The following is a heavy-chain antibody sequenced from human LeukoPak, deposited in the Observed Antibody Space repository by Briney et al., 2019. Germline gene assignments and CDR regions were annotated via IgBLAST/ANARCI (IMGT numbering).Heavy chain of an antibody. V-gene: IGHV3-49*03. CDR2: IRSKAYGGTT. J-gene: IGHJ5*02. Sequence: GGSLRLSCTASGFTFGDYAMSWFRQAPGKGLEWVGFIRSKAYGGTTEYAASVKGRFTISRDDSKSIAYLQMNSLKIEDTAVYYCTRPYSSSWYYWFDPWGQGTLVTVSS. D-gene: IGHD6-13*01. CDR1: GFTFGDYA. CDR3: TRPYSSSWYYWFDP.